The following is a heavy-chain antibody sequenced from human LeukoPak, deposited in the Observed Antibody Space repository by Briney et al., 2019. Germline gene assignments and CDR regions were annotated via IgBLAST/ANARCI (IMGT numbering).Heavy chain of an antibody. CDR3: ASVPTGSGSTDY. V-gene: IGHV3-21*01. Sequence: PGGSLRLSCAASGFTFSSYSMTWVRQAPGKGLEWVSSISSSSSYIYYADSVKGRFTISRDNAKNSLYLQMNSLRAEDTAVYYCASVPTGSGSTDYWGQGTLVTVSS. CDR2: ISSSSSYI. J-gene: IGHJ4*02. CDR1: GFTFSSYS. D-gene: IGHD3-10*01.